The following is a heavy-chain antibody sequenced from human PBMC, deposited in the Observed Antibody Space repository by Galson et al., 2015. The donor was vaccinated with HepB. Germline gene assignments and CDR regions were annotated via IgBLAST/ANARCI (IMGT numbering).Heavy chain of an antibody. CDR1: GGTLNSFG. V-gene: IGHV1-69*06. Sequence: SVKVSCKASGGTLNSFGVSWVRQAPGQGLEWMGGIIPLSGTANYAQKFQGRVTITADKSTSTVYMELSSLRSADTAVYYCARDPQDIVVIMAAGRYYYGMDVWGQGTTVTVSS. CDR2: IIPLSGTA. J-gene: IGHJ6*02. D-gene: IGHD2-15*01. CDR3: ARDPQDIVVIMAAGRYYYGMDV.